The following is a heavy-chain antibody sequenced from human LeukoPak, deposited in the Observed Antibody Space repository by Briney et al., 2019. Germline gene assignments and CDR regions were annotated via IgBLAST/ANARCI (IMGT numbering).Heavy chain of an antibody. J-gene: IGHJ4*02. CDR2: TYYRSKWYN. D-gene: IGHD3-22*01. V-gene: IGHV6-1*01. Sequence: SQTLSLTCAISGDSVSSNSAAWHWIRQSPSRGLEWLGRTYYRSKWYNDYAVSVKSRITINPDTSKNQFSLKLSSVTAADTAVYFCARDEGSAYPFDYWGQGTLVTVSS. CDR3: ARDEGSAYPFDY. CDR1: GDSVSSNSAA.